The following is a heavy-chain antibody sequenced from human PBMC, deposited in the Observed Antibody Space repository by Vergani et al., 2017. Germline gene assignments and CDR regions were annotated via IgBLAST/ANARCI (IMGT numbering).Heavy chain of an antibody. J-gene: IGHJ2*01. Sequence: QVQLVQSGAEVKKPGASVKVSCKASGYTFTSYGISWVRQAPGQGLEWMGWISAYNGNTNYAQKLQGRVTMTTDTSTSTAYMELRSRRSDDTAVYYCARALRDYGGNSRLGWYFDLWGRGTLVTVSS. D-gene: IGHD4-23*01. V-gene: IGHV1-18*01. CDR3: ARALRDYGGNSRLGWYFDL. CDR2: ISAYNGNT. CDR1: GYTFTSYG.